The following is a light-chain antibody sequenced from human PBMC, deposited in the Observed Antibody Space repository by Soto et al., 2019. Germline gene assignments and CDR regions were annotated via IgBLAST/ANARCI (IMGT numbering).Light chain of an antibody. CDR2: GAS. J-gene: IGKJ1*01. Sequence: EIVLTQSPGTLSLSPGERATLSCWASQSVSSSYFAWYQQKPGQAPRLLFYGASSRATGIPDRFSGSGSGAVFTITISRLEPEDFAVYYCQQYGSSPRTFGQGTKVEIK. CDR1: QSVSSSY. CDR3: QQYGSSPRT. V-gene: IGKV3-20*01.